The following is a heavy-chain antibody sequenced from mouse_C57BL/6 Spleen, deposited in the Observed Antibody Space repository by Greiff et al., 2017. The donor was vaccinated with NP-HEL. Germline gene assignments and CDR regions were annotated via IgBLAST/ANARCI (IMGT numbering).Heavy chain of an antibody. V-gene: IGHV5-16*01. CDR3: ARDRRTYFDY. CDR2: INYDGSST. CDR1: GFTFSDYY. J-gene: IGHJ2*01. Sequence: EVKLVESEGGLVQPGSSMKLSCTASGFTFSDYYMAWVRQVPEKGLEWVANINYDGSSTYYLDSLKSRFIISRDNAKNILYLQMSSLKSEDTATYYCARDRRTYFDYWGQGTTLTVSS.